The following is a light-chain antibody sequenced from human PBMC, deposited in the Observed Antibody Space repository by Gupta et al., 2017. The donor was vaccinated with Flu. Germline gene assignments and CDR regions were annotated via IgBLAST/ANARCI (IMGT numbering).Light chain of an antibody. CDR3: QQYYSSRNT. CDR2: WAS. CDR1: QSVLYSSNNKNF. V-gene: IGKV4-1*01. J-gene: IGKJ2*01. Sequence: SLGERATINCKSSQSVLYSSNNKNFLAWYQQKPGQPPKLLIYWASTRESGVPDRFSGSGSGTDFTLTISSLQAEDVAVYYCQQYYSSRNTFGQGTKLEIK.